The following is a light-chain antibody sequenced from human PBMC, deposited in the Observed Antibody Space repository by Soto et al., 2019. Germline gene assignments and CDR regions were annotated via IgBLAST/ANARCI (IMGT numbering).Light chain of an antibody. CDR3: QSYDSSLSGHV. J-gene: IGLJ1*01. V-gene: IGLV1-40*01. CDR2: GNK. Sequence: QSVLTQPPSVSGAPGQRVTVSCTGSSSNIGAGYDVHWYQQLRGTAPKLLIYGNKNRPSGVHDRFSASKSGTSASLAITGLQDEDEADYYFQSYDSSLSGHVFGNGTKLTVL. CDR1: SSNIGAGYD.